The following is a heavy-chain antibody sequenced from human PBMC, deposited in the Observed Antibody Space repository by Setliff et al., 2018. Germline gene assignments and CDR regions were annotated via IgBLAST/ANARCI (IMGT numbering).Heavy chain of an antibody. Sequence: LRLSCTTSGFTFGDYAITWVRQAPGKGLEWVGFIRGKPSSGTTEYAASVKGRFTISRDDSKSIAYLQMNSLKTEDTAVYYCTRPNLFSYYFDYWGQGTLVTVSS. V-gene: IGHV3-49*04. CDR2: IRGKPSSGTT. D-gene: IGHD3-3*01. CDR3: TRPNLFSYYFDY. CDR1: GFTFGDYA. J-gene: IGHJ4*02.